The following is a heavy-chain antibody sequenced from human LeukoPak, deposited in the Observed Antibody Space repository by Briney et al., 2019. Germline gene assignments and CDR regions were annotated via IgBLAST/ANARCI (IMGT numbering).Heavy chain of an antibody. CDR3: AREGGYCSSTSCPFDP. V-gene: IGHV1-69*05. CDR1: GGTFISYA. Sequence: ASVKVSCKASGGTFISYAISWVRQAPGQGREWMGGIIPIFGTANYAQKFQGRVTITTDESTSTAYMELSSLRSEDTAVYYCAREGGYCSSTSCPFDPWGQGTLVTVSS. J-gene: IGHJ5*02. CDR2: IIPIFGTA. D-gene: IGHD2-2*01.